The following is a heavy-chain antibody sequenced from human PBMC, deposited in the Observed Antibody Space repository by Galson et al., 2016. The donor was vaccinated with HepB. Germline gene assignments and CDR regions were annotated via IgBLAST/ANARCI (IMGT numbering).Heavy chain of an antibody. V-gene: IGHV3-30*04. Sequence: SLRLSCAASGFSFSSYAMHWVRQAPGKGLEGVAIISYDGGNKFYADSVKDRFTISRDNSKNTLYLQRNSLRVEDTALYYCARSDSGYDSFDCLGQGTLVTVSS. CDR3: ARSDSGYDSFDC. CDR1: GFSFSSYA. D-gene: IGHD5-12*01. J-gene: IGHJ4*02. CDR2: ISYDGGNK.